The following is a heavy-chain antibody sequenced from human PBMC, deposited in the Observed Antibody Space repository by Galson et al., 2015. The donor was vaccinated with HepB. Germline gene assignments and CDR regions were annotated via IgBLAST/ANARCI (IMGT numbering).Heavy chain of an antibody. CDR2: ISYDGDNK. Sequence: SLRLSCAASGFIFSSYAMHWVRQAPGKGLEWVTTISYDGDNKYYADSVRGRFTISRDNSENTLSLQVDSLRAEDTAIYYCARGGLGGREYCSRNNCYNLYYFDYWGQGTLITVSS. D-gene: IGHD2-2*02. CDR3: ARGGLGGREYCSRNNCYNLYYFDY. V-gene: IGHV3-30-3*01. J-gene: IGHJ4*02. CDR1: GFIFSSYA.